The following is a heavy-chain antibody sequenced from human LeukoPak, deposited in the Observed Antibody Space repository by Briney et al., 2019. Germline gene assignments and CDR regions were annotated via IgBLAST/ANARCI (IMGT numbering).Heavy chain of an antibody. Sequence: ASVKVSCKPSGYTFTGYYMHWVRQAPGQGLEWMGWINPNSGGTNYAQKFQGRVTMTRDTSISTAYMELSRLRSDDTAVYYCASRTTTVTTYSRFGAFDIWGQGTMVTVSS. V-gene: IGHV1-2*02. CDR3: ASRTTTVTTYSRFGAFDI. CDR1: GYTFTGYY. D-gene: IGHD4-17*01. J-gene: IGHJ3*02. CDR2: INPNSGGT.